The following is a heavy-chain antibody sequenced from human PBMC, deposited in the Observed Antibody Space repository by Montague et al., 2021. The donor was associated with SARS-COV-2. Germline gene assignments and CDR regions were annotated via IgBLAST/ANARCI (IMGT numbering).Heavy chain of an antibody. CDR2: MNQSGAT. CDR1: GGSFSGNY. CDR3: AGRQGAFYHFDI. D-gene: IGHD3-3*02. Sequence: SETLSLTCAVYGGSFSGNYWSWLRQSPGKGLEWIGEMNQSGATNYNPSLKSRATISVDTPNSQLSLRLNSVTAADTAVYYCAGRQGAFYHFDIWGQGTLVTVSS. V-gene: IGHV4-34*01. J-gene: IGHJ4*02.